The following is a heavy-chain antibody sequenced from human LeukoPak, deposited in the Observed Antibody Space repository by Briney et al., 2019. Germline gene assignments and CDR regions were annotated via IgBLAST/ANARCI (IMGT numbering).Heavy chain of an antibody. CDR3: VRWGSGNYYRYFDY. CDR2: TNEDGSEK. V-gene: IGHV3-7*01. D-gene: IGHD3-10*01. CDR1: GFTFSSYA. J-gene: IGHJ4*02. Sequence: GGSLRLSCAASGFTFSSYAMSWVRQAPGKGLEWVANTNEDGSEKYYVDSVKGRFIISRDNAKNSLYLQMNSLRAEDAAVYYCVRWGSGNYYRYFDYWGQGTQVTVSS.